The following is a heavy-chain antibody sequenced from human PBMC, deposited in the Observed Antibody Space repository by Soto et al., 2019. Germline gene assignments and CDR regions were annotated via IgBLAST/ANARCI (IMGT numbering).Heavy chain of an antibody. V-gene: IGHV3-23*01. J-gene: IGHJ4*02. CDR1: GFTFSSYA. Sequence: GGSLRLACAASGFTFSSYAMSWVRQAPGKGLEWVSAISGSGGSTYYADSVKGRFTISRDNSKNTLYLQMNSLRAEDTAVYYCASPDIVVXPAAMSYLDYWGQGT. D-gene: IGHD2-2*01. CDR2: ISGSGGST. CDR3: ASPDIVVXPAAMSYLDY.